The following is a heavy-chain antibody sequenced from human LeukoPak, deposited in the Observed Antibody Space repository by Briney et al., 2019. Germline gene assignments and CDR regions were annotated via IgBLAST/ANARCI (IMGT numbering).Heavy chain of an antibody. Sequence: ASVKVSCKASGYTFTSYGISWVRQAPGQGLEWMGWINPNSGGTNYAQKFQGRVTMTRDTSISTAYMELSRLRSDDTAVYYCAREMATMSDYWGQGTLVTVSS. CDR1: GYTFTSYG. CDR3: AREMATMSDY. J-gene: IGHJ4*02. CDR2: INPNSGGT. V-gene: IGHV1-2*02. D-gene: IGHD5-24*01.